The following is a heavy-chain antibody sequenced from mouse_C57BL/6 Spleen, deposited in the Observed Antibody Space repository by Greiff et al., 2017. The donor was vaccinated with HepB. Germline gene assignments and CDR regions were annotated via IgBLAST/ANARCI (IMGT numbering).Heavy chain of an antibody. CDR2: ISYDGSN. J-gene: IGHJ3*01. D-gene: IGHD2-1*01. CDR1: GYSITSGYY. V-gene: IGHV3-6*01. CDR3: AIYGNFPAWFAY. Sequence: VQLQQSGPGLVKPSQSLSLTCSVTGYSITSGYYWNWIRQFPGNKLEWMGYISYDGSNNYNPSLKNRISITRDTSKNQFFLKLNSVTTEDTATYYCAIYGNFPAWFAYWGQGTLVTVSA.